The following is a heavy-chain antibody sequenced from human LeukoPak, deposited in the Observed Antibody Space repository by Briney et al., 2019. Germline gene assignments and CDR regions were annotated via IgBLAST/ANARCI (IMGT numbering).Heavy chain of an antibody. V-gene: IGHV3-48*03. J-gene: IGHJ4*02. CDR3: ARRFWYSSGWYYFDY. CDR2: ISSSGSTI. D-gene: IGHD6-19*01. Sequence: GGSLRLSCAASGFTFSSYEMNWVRQAPGKGQEWVSYISSSGSTIYYADSVKGRFTISRDNAKNSLYLQMNSLRAEDTAVYYCARRFWYSSGWYYFDYWGQGTLVTVSS. CDR1: GFTFSSYE.